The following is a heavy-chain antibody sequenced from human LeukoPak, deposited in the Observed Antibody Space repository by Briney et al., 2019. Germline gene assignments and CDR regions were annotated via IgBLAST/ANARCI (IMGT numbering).Heavy chain of an antibody. Sequence: RASVKVSCKASGYTFTSYGMSWVRQAPGQGLEWMGWISAYNGNTNYAQKLQGRVTMTTDTSTSTAYVELRSLRSDDTAVYYCARDRTAAPNWFDPWGQGTLVTVSS. J-gene: IGHJ5*02. CDR2: ISAYNGNT. CDR1: GYTFTSYG. V-gene: IGHV1-18*01. D-gene: IGHD6-13*01. CDR3: ARDRTAAPNWFDP.